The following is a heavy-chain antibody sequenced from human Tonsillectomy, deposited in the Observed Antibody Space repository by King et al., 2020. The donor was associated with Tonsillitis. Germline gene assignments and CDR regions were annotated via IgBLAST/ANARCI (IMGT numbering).Heavy chain of an antibody. D-gene: IGHD3-22*01. Sequence: VQLVESGAEVKKPGASVKVSCKASGYTFTGHYMQWVRQAPGQGLEWMGWINPNSGDTKYAQRFQDRVTLTTDTSITTAYMELSRLRSDDPALYYCARSLYYYDTSGTYPWGQGTLVTVSS. CDR3: ARSLYYYDTSGTYP. CDR2: INPNSGDT. CDR1: GYTFTGHY. V-gene: IGHV1-2*02. J-gene: IGHJ5*02.